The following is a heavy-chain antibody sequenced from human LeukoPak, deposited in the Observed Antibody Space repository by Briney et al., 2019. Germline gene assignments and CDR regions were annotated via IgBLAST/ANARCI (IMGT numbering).Heavy chain of an antibody. D-gene: IGHD2-8*02. CDR3: VREESGGYFDY. J-gene: IGHJ4*02. CDR1: GGTFSSYA. V-gene: IGHV1-46*01. Sequence: GASVKVSCKASGGTFSSYAISWVRQAPGQGLEWVGRIAPSVDTTNYAQKFRGRVTMTRDTSTSTVYMELSSLRSDDTAIYYCVREESGGYFDYWGQGTLVTVSS. CDR2: IAPSVDTT.